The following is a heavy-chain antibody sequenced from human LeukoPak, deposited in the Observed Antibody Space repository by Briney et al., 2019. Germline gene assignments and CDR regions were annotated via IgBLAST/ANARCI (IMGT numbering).Heavy chain of an antibody. CDR2: MQTSGRI. D-gene: IGHD1-26*01. J-gene: IGHJ4*02. CDR3: GRQGYTASYYFVDY. Sequence: PSETLSLTCTVSGGSITSYHWSWVRQPAGKGLEWIGRMQTSGRIDYNLSLKSRLTMSVDRSKNHLSLRLSSVVAADTAVYYCGRQGYTASYYFVDYWSQGTLVAVS. V-gene: IGHV4-4*07. CDR1: GGSITSYH.